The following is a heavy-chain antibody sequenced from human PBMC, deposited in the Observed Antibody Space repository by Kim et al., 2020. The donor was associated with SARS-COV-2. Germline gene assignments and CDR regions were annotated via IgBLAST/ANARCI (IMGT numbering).Heavy chain of an antibody. D-gene: IGHD3-10*01. Sequence: GGSLRLSCAAPGFTFSSYAMSWVRQAPGKGLEWVSAISGSGGSTYYADSVKGRFTISRDNSKNTLYLQMNSLRAEDTAVYYCARDLRGYYAPFDYWGQGTLVTVSS. V-gene: IGHV3-23*01. J-gene: IGHJ4*02. CDR3: ARDLRGYYAPFDY. CDR1: GFTFSSYA. CDR2: ISGSGGST.